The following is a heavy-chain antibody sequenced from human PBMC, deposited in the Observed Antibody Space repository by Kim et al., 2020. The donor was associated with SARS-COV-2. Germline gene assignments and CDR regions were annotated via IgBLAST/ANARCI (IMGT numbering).Heavy chain of an antibody. J-gene: IGHJ4*02. Sequence: ASVKVSCKASGYTFTSYDINWVRQATGQGLEWVGWMNPNSGNTGYAQKFQGRVSMTRDTSISTAYMELSSLRSEDTAVYYCVREGIVVVVAAISGFDYWDQGTLVTVSS. D-gene: IGHD2-15*01. CDR2: MNPNSGNT. V-gene: IGHV1-8*01. CDR3: VREGIVVVVAAISGFDY. CDR1: GYTFTSYD.